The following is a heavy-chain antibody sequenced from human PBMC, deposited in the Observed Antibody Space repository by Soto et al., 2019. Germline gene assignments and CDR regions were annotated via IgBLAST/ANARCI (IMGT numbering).Heavy chain of an antibody. CDR1: GYSFTTYW. Sequence: GESLNISCKVSGYSFTTYWIGWVRQMPGKGLEWMGIMYPDDSDTRYSPSFQGQVTISADSSISTAYLQLSSLNASDTATYYCARQGTTNTWFDNWGQGTLVTISS. J-gene: IGHJ4*02. D-gene: IGHD1-1*01. CDR2: MYPDDSDT. V-gene: IGHV5-51*01. CDR3: ARQGTTNTWFDN.